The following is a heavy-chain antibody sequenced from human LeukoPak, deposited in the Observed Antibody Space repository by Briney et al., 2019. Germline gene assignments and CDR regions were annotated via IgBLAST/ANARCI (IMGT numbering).Heavy chain of an antibody. J-gene: IGHJ4*02. CDR1: GYTFTGYY. Sequence: ASVKVSCKASGYTFTGYYMHWVRQAPGQGLEWMGWINPNSGGTNYAQKFQGRVTMTRDTSISTAYMELSRLRSDDTAVYYCARGDLAAAGPLADYWGQGTLVTVSS. D-gene: IGHD6-13*01. CDR2: INPNSGGT. V-gene: IGHV1-2*02. CDR3: ARGDLAAAGPLADY.